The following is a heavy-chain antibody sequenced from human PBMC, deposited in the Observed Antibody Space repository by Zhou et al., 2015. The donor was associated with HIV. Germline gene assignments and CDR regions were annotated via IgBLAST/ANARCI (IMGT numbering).Heavy chain of an antibody. Sequence: QVQLVQSGAEVKKPGSSVKVSCKASGGTFSSYTISWVRQAPGQGLEWMGRIIPILGIANYAQKFQGRVTITADKSTSTAYMELSSLRSEDTAVYYCQTELAGAARGGMDVWGQGTTVTVSS. V-gene: IGHV1-69*02. CDR1: GGTFSSYT. J-gene: IGHJ6*02. CDR2: IIPILGIA. D-gene: IGHD6-6*01. CDR3: QTELAGAARGGMDV.